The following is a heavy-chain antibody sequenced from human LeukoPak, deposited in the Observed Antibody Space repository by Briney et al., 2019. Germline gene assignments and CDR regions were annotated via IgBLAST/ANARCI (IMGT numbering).Heavy chain of an antibody. CDR2: ISSSSSYI. V-gene: IGHV3-21*01. D-gene: IGHD1-26*01. Sequence: GGSLRLSCAASGFTFSSYAMSWVRQAPGKGLEWVSSISSSSSYIYYADSVKGRFTISRDDAKNSLYLQMNSLRAEDTAVYYCARDRGGSFDYWGQGTLVTVSS. CDR1: GFTFSSYA. CDR3: ARDRGGSFDY. J-gene: IGHJ4*02.